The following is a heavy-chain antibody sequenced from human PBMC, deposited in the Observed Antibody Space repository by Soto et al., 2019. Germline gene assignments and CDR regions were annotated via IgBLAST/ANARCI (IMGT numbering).Heavy chain of an antibody. V-gene: IGHV4-30-2*01. CDR3: ARAGGLGPVAVDY. J-gene: IGHJ4*02. Sequence: QLQLQESGSGLVKPSQTLSLTCAVSGGSISSGGYSWSWIRQPPGKGLEWIGYIYHGSTYYNPSLKSRVTISVDRSKNQFSLKLSSVTAADTAVYYCARAGGLGPVAVDYWGQGTLVTVSS. D-gene: IGHD6-19*01. CDR2: IYHGST. CDR1: GGSISSGGYS.